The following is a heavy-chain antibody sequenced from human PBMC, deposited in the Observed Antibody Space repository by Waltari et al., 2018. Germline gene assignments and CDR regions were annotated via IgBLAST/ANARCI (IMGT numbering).Heavy chain of an antibody. V-gene: IGHV3-21*01. Sequence: EVQLVESGGGLVKPGGYLATPCAAPGFTLRSLSKNCVRQAPGKGLEWVSSISSSSSYIYYADSVKGRFTISRDNAKNSLYLQMNSLRAEDTAVYYCARDQGYNWKPYFDYWGQGTLVTVSS. D-gene: IGHD1-20*01. CDR1: GFTLRSLS. CDR3: ARDQGYNWKPYFDY. J-gene: IGHJ4*02. CDR2: ISSSSSYI.